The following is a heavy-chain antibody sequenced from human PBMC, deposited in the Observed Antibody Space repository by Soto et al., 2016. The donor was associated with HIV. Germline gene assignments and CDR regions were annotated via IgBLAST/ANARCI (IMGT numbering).Heavy chain of an antibody. V-gene: IGHV3-15*01. Sequence: EVQLVESGGRLGKAWGSLRLSCAASGFTFNNAWMSWVRQAPGKGLEWVGRIQSKSDGGTTDYAAFVKGRFTISRDDSKKXALYGHTDPQNRDAGVYYCSTGFSRRWADYWGQGTLVIVSS. J-gene: IGHJ4*02. CDR3: STGFSRRWADY. CDR2: IQSKSDGGTT. D-gene: IGHD3-16*01. CDR1: GFTFNNAW.